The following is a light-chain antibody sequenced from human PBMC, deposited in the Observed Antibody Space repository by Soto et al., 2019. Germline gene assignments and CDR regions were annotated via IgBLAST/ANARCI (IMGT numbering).Light chain of an antibody. CDR3: QQYNRSPRT. Sequence: EIVLTQSPGTLSLSPGETATLSCRASQSGGSYLAWYQQKPGQAPRLLLSATSSRAAGIPDRFSGSGSGTDFTLTISTLEPEDFAVYYCQQYNRSPRTFGQGTKLEIK. V-gene: IGKV3-20*01. CDR2: ATS. J-gene: IGKJ2*01. CDR1: QSGGSY.